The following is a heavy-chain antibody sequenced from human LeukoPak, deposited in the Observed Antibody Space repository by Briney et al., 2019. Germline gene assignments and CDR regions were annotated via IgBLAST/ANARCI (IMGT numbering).Heavy chain of an antibody. CDR3: ARGFRYCSSTSCRNRSIDP. V-gene: IGHV4-34*01. CDR2: INHSGST. CDR1: GGSFSGYY. J-gene: IGHJ5*02. Sequence: SETLSLTCAVYGGSFSGYYWSWIRQPPGKGLEWIGEINHSGSTNYNPSLKSRVTISVDTSKNQFSLKLSSVTAADTAVYYCARGFRYCSSTSCRNRSIDPWGQGTLVTVSS. D-gene: IGHD2-2*01.